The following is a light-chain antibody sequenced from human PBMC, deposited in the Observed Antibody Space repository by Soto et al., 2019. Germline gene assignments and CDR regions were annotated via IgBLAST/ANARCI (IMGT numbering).Light chain of an antibody. CDR1: QTISSSY. J-gene: IGKJ2*01. V-gene: IGKV3-20*01. CDR2: GVS. CDR3: QQYCGSPPYT. Sequence: VLTQSPGTLSLSPGERATISCRASQTISSSYLAWYQRKPGKAPRLPIYGVSTRATGIPHRFSGSGSGTDFTLTISRLEPEDCGVYYCQQYCGSPPYTFGQGTRLEIK.